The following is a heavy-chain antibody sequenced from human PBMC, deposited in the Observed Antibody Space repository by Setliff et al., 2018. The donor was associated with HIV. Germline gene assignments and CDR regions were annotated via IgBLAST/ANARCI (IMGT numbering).Heavy chain of an antibody. D-gene: IGHD5-18*01. Sequence: PGGSLRLSCAASGFTVSSNYMSWVRQAPGKGLEWVSVIYSGGSTYYADSVKGRFTISRDNSKNTLYLQMNSLRAEDTAVYYCARDQWGYSYGYYYYYMDVWGKGTTVTVSS. CDR3: ARDQWGYSYGYYYYYMDV. CDR1: GFTVSSNY. V-gene: IGHV3-66*02. CDR2: IYSGGST. J-gene: IGHJ6*03.